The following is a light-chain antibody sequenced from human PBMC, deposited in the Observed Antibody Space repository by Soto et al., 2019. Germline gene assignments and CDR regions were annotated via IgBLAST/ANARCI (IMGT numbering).Light chain of an antibody. J-gene: IGKJ4*01. V-gene: IGKV3-15*01. Sequence: EILMTQSPATLSVSPGERATLSCRASQSVSNYLAWYQQKPGQAPRLLIYGASTRATGIPARFSGGGSETEFTLTISSLQSEDFAVYYCQQYHNWPPLTFGGGTKVEIK. CDR3: QQYHNWPPLT. CDR2: GAS. CDR1: QSVSNY.